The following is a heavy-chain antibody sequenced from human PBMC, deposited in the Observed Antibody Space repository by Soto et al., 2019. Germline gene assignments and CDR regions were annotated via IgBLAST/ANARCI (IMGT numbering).Heavy chain of an antibody. CDR1: GYRFTAWW. CDR2: IYPGDSDT. J-gene: IGHJ6*02. Sequence: PGESLKISCKGSGYRFTAWWIGWVRQMPGKGLEGMGGIYPGDSDTRYSPSFEGQVTISADKSIITAYLRWSSLMASETAVYFFTRRGRTGYSGMDVWGQGTPVTVSS. D-gene: IGHD1-26*01. CDR3: TRRGRTGYSGMDV. V-gene: IGHV5-51*01.